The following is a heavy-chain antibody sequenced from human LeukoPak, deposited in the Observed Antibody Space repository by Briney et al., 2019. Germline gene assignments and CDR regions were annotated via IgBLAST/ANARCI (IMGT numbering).Heavy chain of an antibody. CDR2: ISGSGANI. CDR1: GFTFISYG. CDR3: AKESAGYTNPYYFDY. V-gene: IGHV3-23*01. J-gene: IGHJ4*02. D-gene: IGHD3-16*02. Sequence: GGALRLSCVASGFTFISYGMSWVRQAPGKGLEWVSTISGSGANIYYADSVRGRFTISIDNSKNTLSLHLNSLRAEDTAVYYCAKESAGYTNPYYFDYWGQGTLVTVSS.